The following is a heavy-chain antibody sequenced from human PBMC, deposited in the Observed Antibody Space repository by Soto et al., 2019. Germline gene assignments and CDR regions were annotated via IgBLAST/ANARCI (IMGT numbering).Heavy chain of an antibody. CDR2: ISGYNGNT. CDR3: ARGRSSPVTTPIDF. J-gene: IGHJ4*02. V-gene: IGHV1-18*01. Sequence: QIQLMQSGPDMKKPGASVKVSCKASGYTINIYGFTWVRQAPGQGLEWIGWISGYNGNTKYAQELQGRVTMTTDTSTSTAYMELRSLRSDDTAVYYCARGRSSPVTTPIDFWGQGTLVTVSS. CDR1: GYTINIYG. D-gene: IGHD4-4*01.